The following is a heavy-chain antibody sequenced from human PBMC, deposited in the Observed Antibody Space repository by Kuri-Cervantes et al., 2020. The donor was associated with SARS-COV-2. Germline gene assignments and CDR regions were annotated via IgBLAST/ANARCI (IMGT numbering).Heavy chain of an antibody. CDR3: ASQDIVVVPAANAFDI. D-gene: IGHD2-2*01. CDR1: GFTFSSYS. J-gene: IGHJ3*02. CDR2: ISSSSSYI. Sequence: GGSLRLSCAASGFTFSSYSMNWVRQAPGKGLEWVSSISSSSSYIYYADSVKGRFTISRDNAKNSLYLQMNSLRAEDTAVYYCASQDIVVVPAANAFDIWGQGTMVTVSS. V-gene: IGHV3-21*01.